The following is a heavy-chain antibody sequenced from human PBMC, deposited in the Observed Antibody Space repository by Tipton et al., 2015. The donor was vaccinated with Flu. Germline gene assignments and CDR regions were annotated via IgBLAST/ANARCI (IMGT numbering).Heavy chain of an antibody. V-gene: IGHV3-53*01. J-gene: IGHJ4*02. D-gene: IGHD2-21*01. CDR1: GFTFASTY. CDR3: LRGSVAGAY. Sequence: CAASGFTFASTYMAWVRQAPGKGLEWVAVTYNGDNRFYADSVKGRFTISGDYSENTMYLQMNSLRVEDTALYYCLRGSVAGAYWGQGSLVTVSS. CDR2: TYNGDNR.